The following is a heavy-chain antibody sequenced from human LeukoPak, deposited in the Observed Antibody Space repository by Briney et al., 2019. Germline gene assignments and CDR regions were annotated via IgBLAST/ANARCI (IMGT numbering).Heavy chain of an antibody. J-gene: IGHJ3*02. CDR1: GFTFSSYW. D-gene: IGHD3-22*01. V-gene: IGHV3-74*01. CDR2: INSDGSST. CDR3: AKDGVTMIVVAGDAFDI. Sequence: GGSLRLSCAASGFTFSSYWMHWVRQAPGKGLVWVSRINSDGSSTSYADSVKGRFTISRDNAKNTLYLQMNSLRAEDTAVYYCAKDGVTMIVVAGDAFDIWGQGTMVTVSS.